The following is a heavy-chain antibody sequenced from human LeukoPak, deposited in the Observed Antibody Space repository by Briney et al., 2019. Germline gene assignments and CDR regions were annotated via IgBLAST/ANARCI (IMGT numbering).Heavy chain of an antibody. D-gene: IGHD5-24*01. CDR3: ARAPWSEMATITAFDI. Sequence: SETLSLTCAVYGGSFSGYYWSWIRQSSGEGLEWIGEINHSGSTYYNPSLKSRVTISVDTSKNQFSLKLSSVTAADTAVYYCARAPWSEMATITAFDIWGQGTMVTVSS. CDR2: INHSGST. CDR1: GGSFSGYY. J-gene: IGHJ3*02. V-gene: IGHV4-34*01.